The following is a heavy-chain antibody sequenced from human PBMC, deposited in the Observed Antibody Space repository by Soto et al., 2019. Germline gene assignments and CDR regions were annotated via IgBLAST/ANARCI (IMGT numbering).Heavy chain of an antibody. D-gene: IGHD3-22*01. CDR3: ARQRDYYDTSGDSYFDY. J-gene: IGHJ4*02. V-gene: IGHV4-39*01. CDR2: IHHTGST. CDR1: GGSISSTDYF. Sequence: SETLSLTCTVSGGSISSTDYFWGWIRQPPGKGLEWIGSIHHTGSTYYNTSLKSRVTVSVDTSKNQYSLKLTSVTAADTAVYYCARQRDYYDTSGDSYFDYWGQGTLVTVS.